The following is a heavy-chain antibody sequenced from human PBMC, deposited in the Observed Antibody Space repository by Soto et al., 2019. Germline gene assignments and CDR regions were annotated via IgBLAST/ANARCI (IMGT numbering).Heavy chain of an antibody. J-gene: IGHJ4*02. Sequence: PSETLSLTCTVSGGSISSYYWSWIRQPPGKGLEWIGYIYYSGSTNYNPSLKSRVTISVDTSKNQFSLKLSSVTAADTAVYYCGSESYGGEFDYWGQGTLVTVSS. CDR3: GSESYGGEFDY. D-gene: IGHD4-17*01. V-gene: IGHV4-59*01. CDR1: GGSISSYY. CDR2: IYYSGST.